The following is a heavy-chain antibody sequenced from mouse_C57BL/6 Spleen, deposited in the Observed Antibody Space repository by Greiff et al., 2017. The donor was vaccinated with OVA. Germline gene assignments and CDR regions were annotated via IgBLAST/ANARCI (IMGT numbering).Heavy chain of an antibody. J-gene: IGHJ4*01. V-gene: IGHV1-26*01. CDR1: GYTFTDYY. Sequence: EVQLQQSGPELVKPGASVKISCKASGYTFTDYYMNWVKQSHGKSLEWIGDINPNNGGTSYNQKFKGKATLTVDKSSSTAYMELRSLTSEDSAVYYCARFLTGTENAMDYWGQGTSVTVSS. CDR3: ARFLTGTENAMDY. D-gene: IGHD4-1*01. CDR2: INPNNGGT.